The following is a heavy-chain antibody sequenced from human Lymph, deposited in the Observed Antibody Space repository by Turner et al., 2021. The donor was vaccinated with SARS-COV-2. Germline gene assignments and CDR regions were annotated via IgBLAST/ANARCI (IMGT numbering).Heavy chain of an antibody. CDR1: GFTFSSYA. V-gene: IGHV3-23*01. CDR3: AKGVRGVIIPEAFDI. J-gene: IGHJ3*02. D-gene: IGHD3-10*01. CDR2: ISVSGGST. Sequence: EVQLLESGGGLVQPGGSLRLSCAASGFTFSSYAMSWVRQAPGKGLEWVSSISVSGGSTYYADSVKGRFTISSDNSKNTLYLQMNSLRVEDTAVYYCAKGVRGVIIPEAFDIWGQGTMVTISS.